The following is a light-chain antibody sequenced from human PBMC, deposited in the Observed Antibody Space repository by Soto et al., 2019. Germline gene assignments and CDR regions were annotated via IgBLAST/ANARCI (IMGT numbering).Light chain of an antibody. CDR1: NIGSKS. J-gene: IGLJ2*01. CDR2: YDS. V-gene: IGLV3-21*04. CDR3: QVWDSSSDHRVV. Sequence: SYELTQPPSVSVDPGKTARITCGGKNIGSKSVHWYQQKPGQAPVLVIYYDSDRPSGIPERFSGSNSGNTATLTISRVEAGDEADYYCQVWDSSSDHRVVFGGGTKLTVL.